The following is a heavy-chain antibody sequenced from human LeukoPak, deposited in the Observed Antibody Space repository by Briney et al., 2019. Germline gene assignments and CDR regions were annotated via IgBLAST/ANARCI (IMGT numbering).Heavy chain of an antibody. D-gene: IGHD1-26*01. V-gene: IGHV3-33*01. CDR2: IWYDGSNK. J-gene: IGHJ5*02. CDR3: ARDGLYSGSHYT. Sequence: GGSLRLSCAASGFTFSSYGMHWVRQAPGKGLEWVAVIWYDGSNKYYADSVKGRFTISRDNSKNTLYLQMNSLRAEDTAVYYCARDGLYSGSHYTWGQGTLVTVSS. CDR1: GFTFSSYG.